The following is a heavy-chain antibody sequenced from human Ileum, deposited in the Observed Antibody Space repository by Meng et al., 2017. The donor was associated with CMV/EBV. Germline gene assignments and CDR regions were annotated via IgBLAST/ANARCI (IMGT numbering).Heavy chain of an antibody. J-gene: IGHJ4*02. D-gene: IGHD4-11*01. CDR1: GFARSTRGGG. V-gene: IGHV2-5*01. CDR3: AHLDYSNLFDY. Sequence: GFARSTRGGGGGWIRQPPGKALERLELMYWKDDKRYSPSLKRRLTITKDTSKNQVVITMTNMDPVDTATYYCAHLDYSNLFDYWGQGTLVTVSS. CDR2: MYWKDDK.